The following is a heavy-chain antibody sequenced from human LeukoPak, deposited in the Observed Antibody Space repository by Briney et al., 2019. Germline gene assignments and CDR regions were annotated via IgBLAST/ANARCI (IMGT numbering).Heavy chain of an antibody. CDR1: GYTFTIYD. CDR3: ARSSRGMVRRTNWFDP. D-gene: IGHD3-10*01. J-gene: IGHJ5*02. V-gene: IGHV1-8*01. CDR2: MNPNSGNT. Sequence: EASVKVSCKASGYTFTIYDINWVRQAPGQGLEWMGWMNPNSGNTGYAQKFQGRVTMTRNTSISTAYMELSRLRSDDTAVYYCARSSRGMVRRTNWFDPWGQGTLVTVSS.